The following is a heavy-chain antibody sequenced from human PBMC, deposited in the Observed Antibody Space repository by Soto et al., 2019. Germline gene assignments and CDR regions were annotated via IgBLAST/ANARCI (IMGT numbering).Heavy chain of an antibody. V-gene: IGHV1-24*01. J-gene: IGHJ3*02. CDR1: GYTLTELS. D-gene: IGHD2-2*01. CDR2: FDPEDGET. Sequence: ASVKASCKVSGYTLTELSMHWVRQAPGKGLEWMGGFDPEDGETIYAQKFQGRVTMTEDTSTDTAYMELSSLRSEDTAVYYCATALEAVVPAAPKYDAFDIWGQGTMVTVSS. CDR3: ATALEAVVPAAPKYDAFDI.